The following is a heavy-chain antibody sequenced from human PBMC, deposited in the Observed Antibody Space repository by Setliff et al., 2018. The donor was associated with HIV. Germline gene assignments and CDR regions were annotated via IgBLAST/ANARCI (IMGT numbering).Heavy chain of an antibody. V-gene: IGHV4-61*02. CDR1: GGSVNIGAYY. Sequence: SETLSLTCIVSGGSVNIGAYYWSWIRQPAGKGLEWIGRMYTTGSTKYNPSLESRVTMSLDTSKNHFSLEPSSVTAADTAVYYCAREPGSGWYYFDNWGQGTLVTVSS. D-gene: IGHD6-19*01. CDR3: AREPGSGWYYFDN. J-gene: IGHJ4*02. CDR2: MYTTGST.